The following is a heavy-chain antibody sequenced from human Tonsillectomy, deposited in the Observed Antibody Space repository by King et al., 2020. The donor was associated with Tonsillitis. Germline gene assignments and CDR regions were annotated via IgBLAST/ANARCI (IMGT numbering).Heavy chain of an antibody. CDR2: INIRGST. Sequence: VQLQQWGAGLLKPSETLSLTCAAYNGSFSGYYWSWIRQPPGKGMEWIGEINIRGSTKYNPSLRSRVNLSEDRYNNQFSLKVTSVTAADTVVYYCAGGLRGQQLAPFDYWGQGTQVTVSS. V-gene: IGHV4-34*01. CDR3: AGGLRGQQLAPFDY. J-gene: IGHJ4*02. D-gene: IGHD6-13*01. CDR1: NGSFSGYY.